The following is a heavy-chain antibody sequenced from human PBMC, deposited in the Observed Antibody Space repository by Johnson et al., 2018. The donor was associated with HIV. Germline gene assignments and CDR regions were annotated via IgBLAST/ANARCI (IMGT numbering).Heavy chain of an antibody. CDR1: GFTVSSNY. CDR2: IRYDGSNK. CDR3: AREGSPSDAFDI. J-gene: IGHJ3*02. V-gene: IGHV3-30*02. Sequence: QVQLVESGGGLIQPGGSLRLSCAASGFTVSSNYMSWVRQAPGKGLEWVAFIRYDGSNKYYADSVKGRFTISRDNSKNTLYLQMNSLRAEDTAVYYCAREGSPSDAFDIWGQGTMVTVSS.